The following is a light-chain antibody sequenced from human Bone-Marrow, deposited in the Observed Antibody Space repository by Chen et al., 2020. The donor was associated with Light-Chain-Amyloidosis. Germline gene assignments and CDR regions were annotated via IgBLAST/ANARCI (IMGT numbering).Light chain of an antibody. Sequence: VLTQSPGTLSLSPGERATLSCRASEHIGKYYLTWFQQKPGQAPRLLIYATSNRATGIPDRFIGSGSGTDFTLTISSLQSEDFAVYYCQQYNDWPRTFGQGIRVEIK. CDR1: EHIGKYY. J-gene: IGKJ1*01. CDR3: QQYNDWPRT. V-gene: IGKV3D-15*01. CDR2: ATS.